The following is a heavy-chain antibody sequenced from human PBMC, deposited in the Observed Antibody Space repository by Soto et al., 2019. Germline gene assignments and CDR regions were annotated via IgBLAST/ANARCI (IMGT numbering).Heavy chain of an antibody. Sequence: PGGSLRLSCAASGFTFSSYWMHWVRQASGKGLVWVSRISFDGSTTTYADSVKGRFTISRDNAKNTLYLQMNSLRAEDTAVYYCARGEAHTAMANEYWGQGALVTVSS. D-gene: IGHD5-18*01. CDR2: ISFDGSTT. V-gene: IGHV3-74*01. CDR1: GFTFSSYW. CDR3: ARGEAHTAMANEY. J-gene: IGHJ4*02.